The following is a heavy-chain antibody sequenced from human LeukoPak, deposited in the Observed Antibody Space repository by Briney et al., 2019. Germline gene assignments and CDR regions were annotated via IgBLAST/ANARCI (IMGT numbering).Heavy chain of an antibody. CDR2: TAGGGDGT. CDR3: AKLTTS. Sequence: GSLRLSCAASGFTFSSTSMSWVRQAPGKGLEWVAVTAGGGDGTYYADSVKGRFTISRDNSNNTLYLQMNSLRAEDTAVYYCAKLTTSWGQGTLVTVSS. CDR1: GFTFSSTS. J-gene: IGHJ4*02. V-gene: IGHV3-23*01. D-gene: IGHD4-11*01.